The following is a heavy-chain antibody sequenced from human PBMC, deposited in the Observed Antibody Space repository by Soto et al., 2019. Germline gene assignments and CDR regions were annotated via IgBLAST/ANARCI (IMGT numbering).Heavy chain of an antibody. V-gene: IGHV1-8*01. J-gene: IGHJ6*03. CDR3: AIVGTTVTTWNYYYYMDV. CDR2: MNPNSGNT. Sequence: ASVKVSCKASGYTFTSYDINWVRQATGQGLEWMGWMNPNSGNTGYAQKFQGRVTMTRNTSISTAYMELSSLRSEDTAVYYCAIVGTTVTTWNYYYYMDVWGKGTTVTVAS. CDR1: GYTFTSYD. D-gene: IGHD4-4*01.